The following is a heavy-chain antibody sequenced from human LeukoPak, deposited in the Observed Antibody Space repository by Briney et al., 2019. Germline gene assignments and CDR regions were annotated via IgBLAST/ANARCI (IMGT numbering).Heavy chain of an antibody. Sequence: SDTLSLTCTVSGGSISSVGYYWSWIRQHPGKGLEWIGYIYYSGSTYYNPSLKSRVTISVDTSKNQFSLKLSSVTAADTAVYYCAREDYDSSGFDYWGQGTLVTVSS. CDR2: IYYSGST. D-gene: IGHD3-22*01. CDR3: AREDYDSSGFDY. V-gene: IGHV4-31*03. J-gene: IGHJ4*02. CDR1: GGSISSVGYY.